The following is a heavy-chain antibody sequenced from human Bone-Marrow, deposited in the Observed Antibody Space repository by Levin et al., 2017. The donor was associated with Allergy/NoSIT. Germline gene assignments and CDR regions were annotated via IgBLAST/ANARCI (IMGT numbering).Heavy chain of an antibody. CDR2: ISTYTANT. J-gene: IGHJ4*02. CDR1: GYTFDSYG. V-gene: IGHV1-18*01. CDR3: ARDVDYGSGTPPAH. Sequence: ASVKVSCKASGYTFDSYGISLVRQAPGQGLEWPGWISTYTANTNYAQKVQGRISITPDTSTSPAYMELRSLRSDHTALYYCARDVDYGSGTPPAHWGQGTLVTVSS. D-gene: IGHD3-10*01.